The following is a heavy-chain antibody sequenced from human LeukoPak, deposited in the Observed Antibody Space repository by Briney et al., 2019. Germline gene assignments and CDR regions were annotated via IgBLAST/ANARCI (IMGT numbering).Heavy chain of an antibody. J-gene: IGHJ4*02. V-gene: IGHV3-21*01. Sequence: GGSLRLSCAASGFTFSSYSMNWVRQAPGKGLEWVSSISSSSSYIYYADSVKGRFTISRDNAKNSLYLQMNSLRAEDTAVYYCARDSYPSTWYTVTTFHYYFDYWGQGTLVTVSS. CDR2: ISSSSSYI. CDR1: GFTFSSYS. D-gene: IGHD4-17*01. CDR3: ARDSYPSTWYTVTTFHYYFDY.